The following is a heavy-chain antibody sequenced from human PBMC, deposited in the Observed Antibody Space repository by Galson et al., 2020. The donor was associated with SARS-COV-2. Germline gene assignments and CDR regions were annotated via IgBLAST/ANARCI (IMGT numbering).Heavy chain of an antibody. CDR2: INHSGST. V-gene: IGHV4-34*01. J-gene: IGHJ4*02. Sequence: SQASETLSLTCAVYGGSFSGYYWSWIRQPPGKGLEWIGEINHSGSTNYNPSLKSRVTISVDTSKNQFSLKLSSVTAADTAVYYCARVDYYDSSGSILNPRIEYWGQGTLVNVSS. D-gene: IGHD3-22*01. CDR3: ARVDYYDSSGSILNPRIEY. CDR1: GGSFSGYY.